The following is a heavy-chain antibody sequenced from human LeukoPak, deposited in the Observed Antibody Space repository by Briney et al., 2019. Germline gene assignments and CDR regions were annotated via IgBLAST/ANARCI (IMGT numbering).Heavy chain of an antibody. D-gene: IGHD3-22*01. CDR2: INPNSGGT. CDR3: ARDTYYYDSSGYYFDY. J-gene: IGHJ4*02. CDR1: GYTFTSYY. Sequence: ASVKVSCKASGYTFTSYYMHWVRQAPGQGLEWMGWINPNSGGTNYAQKFQGRVTMTRDTSISTAYMELSRLRSDDTAVYYCARDTYYYDSSGYYFDYWGQGTLVTVSS. V-gene: IGHV1-2*02.